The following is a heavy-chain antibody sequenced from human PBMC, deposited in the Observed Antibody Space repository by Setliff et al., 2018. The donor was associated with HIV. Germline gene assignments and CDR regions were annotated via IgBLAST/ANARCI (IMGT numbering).Heavy chain of an antibody. Sequence: SETLSLTCTVSGGSISSETFSWNWIRQPAGKGLVWIGRIYTSGSTDYNPSLKSRVTMSVDTSKNQFSLKLSSVTAADTAVYYCARGGYYYYFGVDVWGQGTTVTVSS. CDR3: ARGGYYYYFGVDV. J-gene: IGHJ6*02. CDR1: GGSISSETFS. D-gene: IGHD3-16*01. V-gene: IGHV4-61*02. CDR2: IYTSGST.